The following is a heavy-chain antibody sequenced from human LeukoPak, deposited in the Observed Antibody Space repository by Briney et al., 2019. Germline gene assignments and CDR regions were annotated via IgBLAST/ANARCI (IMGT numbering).Heavy chain of an antibody. Sequence: PGGSLRLSCAASGFTFSTYGVHWVRQAPGKGLEWVAVISSDGGNKYYADSVKGRFTISRDNSKNTLYLQMNSLRAEDTAVYYCAKERSAGKYYFDYWGQGTLATVSS. CDR1: GFTFSTYG. CDR3: AKERSAGKYYFDY. J-gene: IGHJ4*02. D-gene: IGHD3-10*01. V-gene: IGHV3-30*18. CDR2: ISSDGGNK.